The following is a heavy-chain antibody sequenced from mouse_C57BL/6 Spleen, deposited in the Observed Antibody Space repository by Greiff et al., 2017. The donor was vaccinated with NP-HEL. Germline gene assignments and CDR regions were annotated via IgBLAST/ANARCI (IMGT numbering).Heavy chain of an antibody. CDR2: FYPGSGSI. V-gene: IGHV1-62-2*01. CDR1: GYTFTEYT. D-gene: IGHD2-4*01. J-gene: IGHJ3*01. Sequence: QVQLQQSGAELVKPGASVKLSCKASGYTFTEYTIHWVKQRPGQGLEWIGWFYPGSGSIKYNEKFKDKATLTADTSSSTVYMELSRLTSEDSAVYFCARHEDEDDYDGDSAWFAYWGQGTLVTVSA. CDR3: ARHEDEDDYDGDSAWFAY.